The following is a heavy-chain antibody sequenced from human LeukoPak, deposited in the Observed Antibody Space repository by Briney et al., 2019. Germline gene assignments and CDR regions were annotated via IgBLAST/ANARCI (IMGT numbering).Heavy chain of an antibody. CDR2: IYHTGNT. J-gene: IGHJ3*02. V-gene: IGHV4-4*02. CDR1: GGSITSANW. Sequence: SETLSLTCAVSGGSITSANWWSWVRQSPGKGLEWIGEIYHTGNTNYNPSLKSRVTMSVDTSKNQFSLKLSSVTAADTAVYYCARYYYDSSSSVAFDIWGQGTMVTVSS. D-gene: IGHD3-22*01. CDR3: ARYYYDSSSSVAFDI.